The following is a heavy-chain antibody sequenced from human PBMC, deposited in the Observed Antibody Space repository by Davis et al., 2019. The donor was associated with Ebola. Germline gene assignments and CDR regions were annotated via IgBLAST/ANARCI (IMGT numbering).Heavy chain of an antibody. D-gene: IGHD3-10*01. CDR2: IIPIFGRT. V-gene: IGHV1-69*13. CDR3: ARDLGTMVDV. Sequence: SVKVSCKASGGTFNNYPITWVRQAPGLGFEWMGGIIPIFGRTNYAQKFQGRVTITADESTSTAYMELSSLRSEDTAVYYCARDLGTMVDVWGQGTTVTVSS. CDR1: GGTFNNYP. J-gene: IGHJ6*02.